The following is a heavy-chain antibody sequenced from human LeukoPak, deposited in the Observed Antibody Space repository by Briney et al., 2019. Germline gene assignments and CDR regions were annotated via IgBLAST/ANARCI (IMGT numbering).Heavy chain of an antibody. V-gene: IGHV3-23*01. CDR3: AKVLRWTNFDY. CDR2: ISGSGDSK. J-gene: IGHJ4*02. CDR1: GFTFSSYG. Sequence: GGSLRLSCAASGFTFSSYGMGWVRQAPGKGLEWVSAISGSGDSKYYADSVKGRFTISRDNSKNTVYLQMNSLRAEDTAVYYCAKVLRWTNFDYWGQGTLVTVSS. D-gene: IGHD4-23*01.